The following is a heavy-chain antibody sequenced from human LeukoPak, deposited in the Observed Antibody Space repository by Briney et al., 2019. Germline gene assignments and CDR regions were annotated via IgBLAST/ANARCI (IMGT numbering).Heavy chain of an antibody. CDR2: VSSSGYI. V-gene: IGHV3-21*01. Sequence: PGGSLRLSCAASGFTFSSYAMSWVRQASGKGLEWVSSVSSSGYIYYADSVKGRFTISRDNAKNSLYLQMSSLRAEDTAVYYCARDFRIYYGSGSYGNRFDPWGQGTLVTVSS. CDR3: ARDFRIYYGSGSYGNRFDP. J-gene: IGHJ5*02. CDR1: GFTFSSYA. D-gene: IGHD3-10*01.